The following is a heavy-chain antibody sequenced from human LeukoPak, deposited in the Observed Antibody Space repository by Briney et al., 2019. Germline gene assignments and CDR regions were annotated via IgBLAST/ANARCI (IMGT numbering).Heavy chain of an antibody. D-gene: IGHD3-22*01. CDR2: IYRGGST. J-gene: IGHJ4*02. CDR1: GFNVSSEY. Sequence: PGGFLGLSCGAPGFNVSSEYMRWGRPASGKGLGWVSVIYRGGSTYYADSVKGRFTISRDNSKNTLYLQMNSLRAEDTAVYYCARDHYDSSGYYHDYWGQGTLVTVSS. CDR3: ARDHYDSSGYYHDY. V-gene: IGHV3-53*01.